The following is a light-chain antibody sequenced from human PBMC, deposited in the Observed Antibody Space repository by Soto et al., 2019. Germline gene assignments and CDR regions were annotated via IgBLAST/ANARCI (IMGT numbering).Light chain of an antibody. V-gene: IGLV2-8*01. CDR2: EVN. CDR1: SSDVGGYKY. Sequence: QSALTQPPSASVSPGQSVTISCPGTSSDVGGYKYVSWYQQHPGKAPKLMIFEVNKRPSGVPDRFSGSKSGNTASLTVSGLQAEDEADYYCSSYAGINNLGVFGTGTKVTVL. CDR3: SSYAGINNLGV. J-gene: IGLJ1*01.